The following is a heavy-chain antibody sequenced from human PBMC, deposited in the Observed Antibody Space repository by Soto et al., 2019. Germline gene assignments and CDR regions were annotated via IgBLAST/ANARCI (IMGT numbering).Heavy chain of an antibody. CDR1: GASINSYS. J-gene: IGHJ3*02. D-gene: IGHD3-16*02. Sequence: PSETLSLTCTVSGASINSYSWSWIRQPAGKGLEWVGQFYASGTTKYNPALKSRVTMSLXXXKXXXXLRLXSXXAADTAVYFCARSFYLDDFDIRGQGTMVTVSS. CDR2: FYASGTT. CDR3: ARSFYLDDFDI. V-gene: IGHV4-4*07.